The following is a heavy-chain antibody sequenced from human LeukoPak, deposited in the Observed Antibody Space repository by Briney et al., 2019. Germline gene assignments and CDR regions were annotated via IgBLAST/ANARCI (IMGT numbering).Heavy chain of an antibody. J-gene: IGHJ2*01. V-gene: IGHV4-30-2*01. D-gene: IGHD4-17*01. CDR1: GGSISSGGYS. CDR2: IYHSGST. CDR3: ARDRVYGDYVGYFDL. Sequence: SQTLSLTCAVSGGSISSGGYSWSWIRQPPGKGLEWIGYIYHSGSTYYNPSLKSRVTISVDRSKNQFSLKLSSETAADTAVYYCARDRVYGDYVGYFDLWGRGTLVTVSS.